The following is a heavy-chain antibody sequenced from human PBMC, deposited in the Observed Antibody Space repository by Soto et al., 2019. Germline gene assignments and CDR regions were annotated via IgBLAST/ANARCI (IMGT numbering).Heavy chain of an antibody. Sequence: KTSETLSLTCTVSGGSVSSGIYYWIWIRQPPGKGLDWIGYIYYSGSTNYNPSLKSRVTISVDTSKNQFSLKLSSVTAADTAVYYCARVGPEMATITRYYYYGMDVWGQGTTVTVSS. CDR1: GGSVSSGIYY. D-gene: IGHD5-12*01. CDR2: IYYSGST. J-gene: IGHJ6*02. CDR3: ARVGPEMATITRYYYYGMDV. V-gene: IGHV4-61*01.